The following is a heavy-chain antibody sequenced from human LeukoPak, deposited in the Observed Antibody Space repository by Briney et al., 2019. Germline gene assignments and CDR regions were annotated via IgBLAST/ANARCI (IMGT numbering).Heavy chain of an antibody. CDR2: IYYSGST. D-gene: IGHD1-1*01. CDR1: GGSISSSSYY. CDR3: ARPATIYNWNDADAFDI. V-gene: IGHV4-39*01. Sequence: SETLSLTCTVSGGSISSSSYYWGWIRQPPGKGLEWIGSIYYSGSTYYNPSLKSRVTISVDTSKNQFSLKLSSVTAADTAVYYRARPATIYNWNDADAFDIWGQGTMVTVSS. J-gene: IGHJ3*02.